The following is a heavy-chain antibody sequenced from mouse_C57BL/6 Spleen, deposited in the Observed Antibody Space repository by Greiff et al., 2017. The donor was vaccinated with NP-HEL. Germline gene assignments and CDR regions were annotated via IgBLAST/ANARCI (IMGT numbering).Heavy chain of an antibody. CDR3: ARCPHYYGSSPYAMDY. J-gene: IGHJ4*01. V-gene: IGHV1-81*01. CDR2: IYPRSGNT. Sequence: QVQLQQSGAELARPGASVKLSCKASGYTFTSYGISWVKQRTGQGLEWIGEIYPRSGNTSYNEKFKGKATLTADKSSSTAYMELRSLTSEGSAVYAWARCPHYYGSSPYAMDYWGQGTSVTVSS. CDR1: GYTFTSYG. D-gene: IGHD1-1*01.